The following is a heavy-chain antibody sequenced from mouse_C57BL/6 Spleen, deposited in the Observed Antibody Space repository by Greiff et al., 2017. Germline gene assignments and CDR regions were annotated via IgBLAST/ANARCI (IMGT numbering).Heavy chain of an antibody. J-gene: IGHJ2*01. CDR2: IDPSDSYT. CDR1: GYTFTSYW. Sequence: QVQLKEPGAELVMPGASVKLSCKASGYTFTSYWMHWVKQRPGQGLEWIGEIDPSDSYTNYNQKFKGKSTLTVDKSSSTAYMQLSSLTSEDSAVYYCARGVTGTFDYWGQGTTLTVSS. D-gene: IGHD4-1*01. CDR3: ARGVTGTFDY. V-gene: IGHV1-69*01.